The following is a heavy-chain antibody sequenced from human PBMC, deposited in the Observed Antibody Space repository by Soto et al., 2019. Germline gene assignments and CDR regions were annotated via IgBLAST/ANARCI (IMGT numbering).Heavy chain of an antibody. D-gene: IGHD6-19*01. CDR2: TYYTSKWYN. V-gene: IGHV6-1*01. Sequence: SETLSLTCAIFGDSLSSNSAIWNWFRQSPSRGLEWLGRTYYTSKWYNDYAVSVKSRISINPDTSKNQVSLQLNSVTPEDTAVYYCARVYSSGWPFYYGTDVWGQGTTVSGSS. J-gene: IGHJ6*02. CDR1: GDSLSSNSAI. CDR3: ARVYSSGWPFYYGTDV.